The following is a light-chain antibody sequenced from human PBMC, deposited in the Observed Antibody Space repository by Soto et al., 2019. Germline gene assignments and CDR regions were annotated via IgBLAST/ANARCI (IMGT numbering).Light chain of an antibody. CDR1: DSDIGAGYD. CDR3: QSYDDSREV. V-gene: IGLV1-40*01. CDR2: GNS. J-gene: IGLJ3*02. Sequence: QSVLTQPPSVSGAPGQKVTISCTGSDSDIGAGYDVHWYQQLPGTAPKLLIFGNSNRPSGVPDRFSGSQSGTSASLAITGLQAEDEADYYCQSYDDSREVFGGGTKLTV.